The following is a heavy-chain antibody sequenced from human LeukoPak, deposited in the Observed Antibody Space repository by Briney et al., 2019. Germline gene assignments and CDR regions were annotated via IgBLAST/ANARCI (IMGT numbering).Heavy chain of an antibody. CDR3: AKPGGAYSSGWYPLDY. J-gene: IGHJ4*02. Sequence: GGSLRLSCAVSGFTFSSYGMHWVRQAPAKGLAWVAVIWYDGSNKYYADSVKGRFTISRDNSKNTLYLQMNSLRAEDTAVYYCAKPGGAYSSGWYPLDYWGQGTLVTVSS. D-gene: IGHD6-19*01. CDR2: IWYDGSNK. CDR1: GFTFSSYG. V-gene: IGHV3-33*06.